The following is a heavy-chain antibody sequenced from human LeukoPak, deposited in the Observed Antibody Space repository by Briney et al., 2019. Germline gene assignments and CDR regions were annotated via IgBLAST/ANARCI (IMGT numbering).Heavy chain of an antibody. Sequence: GGFLRLSCAASGFTFSSYAMSWVRQAPGKGLEWVSAISGSGGSTYYADSVKGRFTISRDNSKNTLYLQMNSLRAEDTAVYYCAKRGLQLWQYYFDYWGQGTLVTVSS. CDR1: GFTFSSYA. V-gene: IGHV3-23*01. D-gene: IGHD5-18*01. J-gene: IGHJ4*02. CDR3: AKRGLQLWQYYFDY. CDR2: ISGSGGST.